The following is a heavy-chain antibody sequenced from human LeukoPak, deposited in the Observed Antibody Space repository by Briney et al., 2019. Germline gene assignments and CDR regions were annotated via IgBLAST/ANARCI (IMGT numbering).Heavy chain of an antibody. V-gene: IGHV3-33*06. J-gene: IGHJ4*02. D-gene: IGHD4-11*01. CDR1: GFTFSIYG. Sequence: GGSLRLSCAASGFTFSIYGMHWVRQAAGKGLEWVAVIWYDGSNEYYADSVKGRFTISRDNSKNTLYLQMNSLRAEDTAVYYCAKDSGSYSNYETNWGQATLVTVSS. CDR3: AKDSGSYSNYETN. CDR2: IWYDGSNE.